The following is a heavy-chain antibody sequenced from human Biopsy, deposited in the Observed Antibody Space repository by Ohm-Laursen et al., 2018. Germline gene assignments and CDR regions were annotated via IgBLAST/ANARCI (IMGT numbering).Heavy chain of an antibody. V-gene: IGHV1-69*01. CDR2: IIAPSGTT. J-gene: IGHJ6*02. CDR3: ARTGTYYHDSSLYCFYGLDL. CDR1: GGTLIKYA. D-gene: IGHD3-22*01. Sequence: SSVNVSCKSFGGTLIKYAMSWVRQAPGQGLEWLGVIIAPSGTTNNAQRFQGRLSITADESATSVYMELSSLTSEDTAVYYCARTGTYYHDSSLYCFYGLDLWGQGTTVTVFS.